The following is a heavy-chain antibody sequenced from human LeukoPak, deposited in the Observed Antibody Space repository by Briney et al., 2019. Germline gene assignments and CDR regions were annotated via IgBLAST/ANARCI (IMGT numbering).Heavy chain of an antibody. D-gene: IGHD1-26*01. Sequence: GGSLRLSCAASGFTFNSYAMSWVRQAPGKGLAWVSAISGSGGSTYYADSVKGRFTISRDNSKNTLYLHMNSLRAEDTAVYYCAKDQTLVGATTWFDYWGQGTLVTVSS. CDR1: GFTFNSYA. CDR3: AKDQTLVGATTWFDY. V-gene: IGHV3-23*01. CDR2: ISGSGGST. J-gene: IGHJ4*02.